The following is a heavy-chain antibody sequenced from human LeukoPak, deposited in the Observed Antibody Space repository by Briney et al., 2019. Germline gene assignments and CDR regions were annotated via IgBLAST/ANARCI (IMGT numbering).Heavy chain of an antibody. D-gene: IGHD5-24*01. Sequence: SETLSLTCTVSGGSISSSSYYWGWIRQTPGKGLEWIGSIYFRGSTYYNPSLKSRVTISVDTSKDQFSLRLSPVTAADTAVYYCARQVRDDYNQFDYWGQGTLVTVSS. J-gene: IGHJ4*02. V-gene: IGHV4-39*01. CDR1: GGSISSSSYY. CDR3: ARQVRDDYNQFDY. CDR2: IYFRGST.